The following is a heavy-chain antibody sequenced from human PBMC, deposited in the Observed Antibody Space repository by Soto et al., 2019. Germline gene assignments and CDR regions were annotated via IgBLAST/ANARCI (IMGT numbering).Heavy chain of an antibody. D-gene: IGHD4-17*01. J-gene: IGHJ4*02. V-gene: IGHV3-48*01. CDR3: ATNLLAVTTEERHDY. CDR1: GFTFSSYS. CDR2: ISSSSSTI. Sequence: PGGSLRLSCAASGFTFSSYSMNWVRQAPGKGLEWVSYISSSSSTIYYADSVKGRFTISRDNAKNSLYLQMNSLRAEDTAVYYCATNLLAVTTEERHDYWGQGTLVTVSS.